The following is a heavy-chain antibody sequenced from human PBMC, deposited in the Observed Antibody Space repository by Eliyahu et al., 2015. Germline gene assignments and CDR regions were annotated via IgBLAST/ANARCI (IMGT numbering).Heavy chain of an antibody. CDR1: GSPFSSYG. J-gene: IGHJ4*02. V-gene: IGHV3-30*03. CDR2: ISYDGSNK. D-gene: IGHD4-11*01. Sequence: QVQLVESGGGVVQPGRSLRLSCAXXGSPFSSYGMHXVRQAPGKGLEWVAVISYDGSNKYYADXVKGRFTISRDNSKNTLYLQMNSLRAEDTAVYYCARWAITTSFDYWGQGTLVTVSS. CDR3: ARWAITTSFDY.